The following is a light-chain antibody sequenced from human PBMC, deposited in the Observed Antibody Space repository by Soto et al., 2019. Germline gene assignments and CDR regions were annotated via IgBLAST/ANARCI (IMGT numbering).Light chain of an antibody. Sequence: QSALTQPASVSGSPGQSITISCTGTSSDVGRYNFVSWYQQHPGKAPKLMIYDVSNRPSGVSNRFSGSKSGDTASLTISGLQVEDEADYYCGSYTSTSTLVVFGGGTKVTVL. CDR3: GSYTSTSTLVV. CDR2: DVS. J-gene: IGLJ2*01. CDR1: SSDVGRYNF. V-gene: IGLV2-14*01.